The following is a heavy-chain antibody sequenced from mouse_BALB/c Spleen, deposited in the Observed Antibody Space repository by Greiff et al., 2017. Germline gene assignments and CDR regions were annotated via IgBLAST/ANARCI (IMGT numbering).Heavy chain of an antibody. CDR1: GFTFSDYY. CDR2: ISDGGSYT. CDR3: ARDWDVGFAY. Sequence: EVKVEESGGGLVKPGGSLKLSCAASGFTFSDYYMYWVRQTPEKRLEWVATISDGGSYTYYPDSVKGRFTISRDNAKNNLYLQMSSLKSEDTAMYYCARDWDVGFAYWGQGTLVTVSA. D-gene: IGHD4-1*01. V-gene: IGHV5-4*02. J-gene: IGHJ3*01.